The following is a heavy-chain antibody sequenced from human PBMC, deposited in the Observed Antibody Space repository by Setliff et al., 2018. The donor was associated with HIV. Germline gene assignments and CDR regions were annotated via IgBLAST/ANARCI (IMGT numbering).Heavy chain of an antibody. CDR1: GFTFDDYG. J-gene: IGHJ2*01. CDR3: AKYIEYDTSVYYHWYFDL. CDR2: INWNGGST. V-gene: IGHV3-20*04. Sequence: AGGSLRLSCAASGFTFDDYGMSWVRQAPGKGLEWVSGINWNGGSTGYADSVKGRFTISRDNSKNTLHLQMNSLRAEDTALYYCAKYIEYDTSVYYHWYFDLWGRGALVTVSS. D-gene: IGHD3-22*01.